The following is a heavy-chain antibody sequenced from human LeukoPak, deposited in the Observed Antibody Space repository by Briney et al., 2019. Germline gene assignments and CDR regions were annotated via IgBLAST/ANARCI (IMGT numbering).Heavy chain of an antibody. D-gene: IGHD3-22*01. Sequence: GGSLRLSCAASGFTLSDYYMSWIRQAPGKGLEWVAAISNDGGGTMYAAFVEGRFTISRDNSKNTLFLQMNSLRAEDTALYYCAKGSSGYFADLWGQGTLVTVSS. CDR2: ISNDGGGT. CDR3: AKGSSGYFADL. V-gene: IGHV3-23*01. CDR1: GFTLSDYY. J-gene: IGHJ5*02.